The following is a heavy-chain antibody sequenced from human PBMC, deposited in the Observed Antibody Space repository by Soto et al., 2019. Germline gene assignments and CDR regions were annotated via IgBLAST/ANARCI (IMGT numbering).Heavy chain of an antibody. CDR1: GFTFSSYG. J-gene: IGHJ6*02. CDR2: ISYDGSNK. CDR3: AKDGAAPRPSITIFGVVNYYYYGMDV. Sequence: HPGGSLRLSCAASGFTFSSYGMHWVRQAPGKGLEWVAVISYDGSNKYYADSVKGRFTISRDNSKNTLYLQMNSLRAEDTAVYYCAKDGAAPRPSITIFGVVNYYYYGMDVWGQGTTVTVSS. V-gene: IGHV3-30*18. D-gene: IGHD3-3*01.